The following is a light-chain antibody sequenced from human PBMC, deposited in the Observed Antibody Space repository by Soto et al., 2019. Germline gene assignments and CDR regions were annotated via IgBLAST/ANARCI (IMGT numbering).Light chain of an antibody. V-gene: IGKV1-9*01. CDR1: QGISSY. J-gene: IGKJ5*01. CDR3: QQYNSYSST. CDR2: AAS. Sequence: DIQLSQNPSFRSASVEGRDTITCRASQGISSYLNWYQQKPGKAPKLLIYAASSLQSGVPSRFSGSGSGTEFTLTISSRQPDDFATYYCQQYNSYSSTFGQGTRLEIK.